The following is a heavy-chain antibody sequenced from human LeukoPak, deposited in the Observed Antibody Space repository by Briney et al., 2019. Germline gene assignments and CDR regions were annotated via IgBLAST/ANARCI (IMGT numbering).Heavy chain of an antibody. Sequence: ASVKVSCKASGYTFTGYYMHWVRQAPGQGLEWMGGIIPIFGTANYAQKFQGRVTITTDESTSTAYMELSSLRSEDTAVYYCARSGYSGYDFDYWGQGTLVTVSS. D-gene: IGHD5-12*01. CDR2: IIPIFGTA. CDR1: GYTFTGYY. CDR3: ARSGYSGYDFDY. V-gene: IGHV1-69*05. J-gene: IGHJ4*02.